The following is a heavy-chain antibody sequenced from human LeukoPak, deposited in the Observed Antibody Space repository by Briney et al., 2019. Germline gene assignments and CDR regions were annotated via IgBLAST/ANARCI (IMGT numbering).Heavy chain of an antibody. V-gene: IGHV3-48*03. CDR1: GFTFSRYG. J-gene: IGHJ6*04. Sequence: PGGSLRLSCAPSGFTFSRYGMNWVRQAPGKGLEWVSYISSSGSTIYYADSVKGRFTISRDNAKNSLYLQMNSLRAEDTAVYYCAELGITMIGGVWGKGTTVTISS. D-gene: IGHD3-10*02. CDR3: AELGITMIGGV. CDR2: ISSSGSTI.